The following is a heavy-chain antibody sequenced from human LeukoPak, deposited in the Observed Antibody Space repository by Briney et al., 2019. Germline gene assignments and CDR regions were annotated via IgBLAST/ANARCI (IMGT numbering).Heavy chain of an antibody. V-gene: IGHV4-34*01. CDR3: ARRGYSYGYISDAFDI. CDR2: INHSGRT. Sequence: SETLSLTCAVYSGSFSGHYWSWIRQSPGKGLEWIGEINHSGRTNYNPSLRSRVTISVDTSKNQFSLKLSSVTAADTAVYYCARRGYSYGYISDAFDIWGQGTMVTVSS. J-gene: IGHJ3*02. D-gene: IGHD5-18*01. CDR1: SGSFSGHY.